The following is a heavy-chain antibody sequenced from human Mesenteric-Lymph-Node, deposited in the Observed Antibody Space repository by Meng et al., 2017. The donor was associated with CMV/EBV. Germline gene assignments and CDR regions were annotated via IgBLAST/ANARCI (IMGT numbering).Heavy chain of an antibody. CDR1: GFTFDDYA. V-gene: IGHV3-74*01. Sequence: GESLKISCAASGFTFDDYAMHWVRQAPGKGLVWVSRINSDGSSTSYADSVKGRFTISRDNAKNTLYLQMNSLRAEDTAVYYCARVGQGGDFDYWGQGTLVTVSS. CDR3: ARVGQGGDFDY. J-gene: IGHJ4*02. CDR2: INSDGSST. D-gene: IGHD3-16*01.